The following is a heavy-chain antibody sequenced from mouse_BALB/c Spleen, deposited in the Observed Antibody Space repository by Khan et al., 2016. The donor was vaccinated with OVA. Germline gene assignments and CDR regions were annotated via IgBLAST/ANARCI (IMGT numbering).Heavy chain of an antibody. CDR2: INPNNGGT. CDR3: ARRDYYGYYWFFDV. V-gene: IGHV1-22*01. D-gene: IGHD1-2*01. CDR1: GYTFTEYT. Sequence: EVQLQQSGPELVKPGASVKISCKTSGYTFTEYTMHWVKQSHGKSLEWIGRINPNNGGTSYNQKFKGKATLTVDKSSSTAYMELRSLTSEDSAVXYGARRDYYGYYWFFDVWGAGTTVTVSS. J-gene: IGHJ1*01.